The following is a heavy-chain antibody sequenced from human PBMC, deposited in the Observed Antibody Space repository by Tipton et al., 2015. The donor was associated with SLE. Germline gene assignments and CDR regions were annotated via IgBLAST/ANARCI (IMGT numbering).Heavy chain of an antibody. CDR1: GGSFSGYQ. CDR3: ARGARGNSYGSDEDFDY. V-gene: IGHV4-34*01. Sequence: TLSLTCAVYGGSFSGYQWTWVRQSPGKGLEWIGDINHGGSTNYNPSLKSRVTISVDTSKNQFSLRLSSVTTADTAVYYCARGARGNSYGSDEDFDYWGQGTLVTVSS. D-gene: IGHD5-18*01. J-gene: IGHJ4*02. CDR2: INHGGST.